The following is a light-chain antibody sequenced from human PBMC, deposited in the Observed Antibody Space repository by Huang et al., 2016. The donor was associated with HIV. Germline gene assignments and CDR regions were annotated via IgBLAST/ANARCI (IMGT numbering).Light chain of an antibody. CDR3: QQYDNFPT. J-gene: IGKJ3*01. Sequence: DIQMTQSPSSLSASVGDRVTITCQASQDISNYLSWFQQKPGKAPKHLIYDASNLETGVPSRFSGGGSETHFTFTISSLQSDDIATYYCQQYDNFPTFGPGTKVHI. CDR1: QDISNY. CDR2: DAS. V-gene: IGKV1-33*01.